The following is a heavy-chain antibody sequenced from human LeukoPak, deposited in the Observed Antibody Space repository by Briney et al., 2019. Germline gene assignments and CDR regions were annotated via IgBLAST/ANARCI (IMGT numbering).Heavy chain of an antibody. D-gene: IGHD3-22*01. CDR3: AKDSGAGSAYYYDTRTAFDI. V-gene: IGHV3-30*18. CDR2: ISYDGSNK. J-gene: IGHJ3*02. Sequence: AGGSLRLSCAASGFTFSSYGMHWVRQAPGKGLEWVAVISYDGSNKYYADSVKGRFTISRDNSKNTLYLQMNSLRAEDTAVYYCAKDSGAGSAYYYDTRTAFDIWGQGTMVTVSS. CDR1: GFTFSSYG.